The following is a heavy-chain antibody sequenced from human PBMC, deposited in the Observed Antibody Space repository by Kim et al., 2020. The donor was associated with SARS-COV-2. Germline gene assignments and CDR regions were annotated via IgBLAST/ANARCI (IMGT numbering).Heavy chain of an antibody. D-gene: IGHD3-9*01. CDR1: GFTFSSYG. CDR3: AKGLYYDILTAYYLSDAFDI. J-gene: IGHJ3*02. CDR2: IWYDGSNK. Sequence: GGSLRLSCAASGFTFSSYGIHWVRQAPGKGLEWVAVIWYDGSNKYYTDSVKGRFTISRDNSKNTVYLQMNSLRAEDTAVYFCAKGLYYDILTAYYLSDAFDIWGQGTMVTVSS. V-gene: IGHV3-33*06.